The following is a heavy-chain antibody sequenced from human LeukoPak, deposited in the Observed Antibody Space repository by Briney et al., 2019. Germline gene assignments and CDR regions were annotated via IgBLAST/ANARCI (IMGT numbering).Heavy chain of an antibody. D-gene: IGHD6-19*01. J-gene: IGHJ5*02. Sequence: PGGSLRLSCAASGFTFSSYAMSWVRQAPGKGLEWVSAISGSGGSTYYADSVKGRFTISRDNSKNSLYLQMNSLRAEDTAVYYCAREGSSGWSFWFDPWGQGTLVTVSS. V-gene: IGHV3-23*01. CDR2: ISGSGGST. CDR3: AREGSSGWSFWFDP. CDR1: GFTFSSYA.